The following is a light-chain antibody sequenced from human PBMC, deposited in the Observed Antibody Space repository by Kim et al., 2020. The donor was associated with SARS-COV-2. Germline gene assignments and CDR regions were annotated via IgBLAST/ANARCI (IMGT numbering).Light chain of an antibody. CDR1: QSVRSY. CDR2: DTS. V-gene: IGKV3-11*01. Sequence: LAPGESATLACRASQSVRSYLGWYRQKPGQAPRLLIYDTSNRAPGIPARFSGSWSGTDFTLTISSLEPEDFAIYYCQQRSDWPLTFGGGTKVDIK. J-gene: IGKJ4*01. CDR3: QQRSDWPLT.